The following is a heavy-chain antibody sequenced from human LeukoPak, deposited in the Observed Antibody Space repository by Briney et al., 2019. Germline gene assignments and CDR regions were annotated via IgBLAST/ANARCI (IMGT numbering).Heavy chain of an antibody. J-gene: IGHJ5*02. CDR1: GFTSSSYA. Sequence: GGSLRLSCAASGFTSSSYAMHWVRQAPGKGLEWVAVISYDGSNKYYADSVKGRFTISRDNSKNTLYLQMNSLRAEDTAVYYCARGIGYCSSTSCDNWFDPWGQGTLVTVSS. CDR3: ARGIGYCSSTSCDNWFDP. CDR2: ISYDGSNK. V-gene: IGHV3-30-3*01. D-gene: IGHD2-2*01.